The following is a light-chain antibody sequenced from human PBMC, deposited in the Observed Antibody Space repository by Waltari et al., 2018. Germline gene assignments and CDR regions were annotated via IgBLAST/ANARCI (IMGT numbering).Light chain of an antibody. Sequence: QSALTQPASVSGSPGQSITVSCIGTSNDIGSYNFVSWFQQHPGRGPKLMIYDVSERPLGVSKRFSGSKSGNTASLTISGLQAEDEADYYCFSYAGSNSFAFGGGTRVTVL. V-gene: IGLV2-23*02. CDR3: FSYAGSNSFA. J-gene: IGLJ2*01. CDR1: SNDIGSYNF. CDR2: DVS.